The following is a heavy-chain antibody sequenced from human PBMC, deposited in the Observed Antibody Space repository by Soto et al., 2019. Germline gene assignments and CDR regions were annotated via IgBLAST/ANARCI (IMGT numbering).Heavy chain of an antibody. CDR2: IYYSGST. V-gene: IGHV4-39*01. CDR1: GGSISSSSYY. CDR3: ASLVRAAFDI. J-gene: IGHJ3*02. Sequence: SETLSLTCTVSGGSISSSSYYWGWIRQPPGKGLEWIGSIYYSGSTYYNPSLKSRVTISVDTSKNQFSLKLSSVTAADTAVYYCASLVRAAFDIRGQGTTVTVSS. D-gene: IGHD6-6*01.